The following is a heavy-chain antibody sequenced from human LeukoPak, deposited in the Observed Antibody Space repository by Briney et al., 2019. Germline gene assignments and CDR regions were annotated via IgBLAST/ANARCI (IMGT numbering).Heavy chain of an antibody. J-gene: IGHJ4*02. CDR2: IYYRGST. D-gene: IGHD3-9*01. CDR3: ARTYYDVSTGYPGYYFDY. V-gene: IGHV4-31*03. CDR1: GGSISSRGYY. Sequence: SETLSLTCTVSGGSISSRGYYWSWIRQHAGKGLEWIGYIYYRGSTYFNPSLKHRITISVDTSKNQFSLTLSSVTAADAAVYFCARTYYDVSTGYPGYYFDYWGQGTLVTVSS.